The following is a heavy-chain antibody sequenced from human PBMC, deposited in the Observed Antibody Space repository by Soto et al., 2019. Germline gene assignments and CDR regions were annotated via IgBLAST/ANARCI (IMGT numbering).Heavy chain of an antibody. D-gene: IGHD4-17*01. Sequence: PSETLSLTCTVSGGSISSGGYYWSWIRQHPGKGLEWIGYIYYSGSTYYNPSLKSRVTISVDTSKNQFSLKLSSVTAADTAVYYCARDYHGHDYGDSYGMDVWGQGTKVTVSS. V-gene: IGHV4-31*03. CDR2: IYYSGST. CDR1: GGSISSGGYY. CDR3: ARDYHGHDYGDSYGMDV. J-gene: IGHJ6*02.